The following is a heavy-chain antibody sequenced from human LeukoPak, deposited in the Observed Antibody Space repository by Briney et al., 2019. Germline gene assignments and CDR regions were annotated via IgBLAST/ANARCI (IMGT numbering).Heavy chain of an antibody. V-gene: IGHV3-30*03. CDR3: ARARREYYDSSGYSMGGIYYFDY. D-gene: IGHD3-22*01. CDR2: ISYDASKT. Sequence: GGSLRLSCVASGFSFSGSGMHWVRQSPGMRLEWVALISYDASKTFYPDSVKGRFTISRDNVKSTLYLEMNSLRVDDTAVYYCARARREYYDSSGYSMGGIYYFDYWGQGTLVTVSS. CDR1: GFSFSGSG. J-gene: IGHJ4*02.